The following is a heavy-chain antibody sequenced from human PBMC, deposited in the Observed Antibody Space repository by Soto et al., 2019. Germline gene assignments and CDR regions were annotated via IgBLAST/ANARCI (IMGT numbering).Heavy chain of an antibody. J-gene: IGHJ3*02. CDR3: GRDRGGDWKAFDI. Sequence: EVQLVESGGGLVKPGGSLRLSCAASGFTFSTYSMNWVRRAPGKGLEWVSPISSSSSYIYYADSVKGRFTISRDNAKNSLYQQMISLRAEDAAVYYCGRDRGGDWKAFDIWGQGTMVTVSS. CDR1: GFTFSTYS. CDR2: ISSSSSYI. V-gene: IGHV3-21*01. D-gene: IGHD1-1*01.